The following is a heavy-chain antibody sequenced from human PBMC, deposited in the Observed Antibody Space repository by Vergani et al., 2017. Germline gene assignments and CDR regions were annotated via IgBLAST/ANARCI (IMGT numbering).Heavy chain of an antibody. Sequence: QVQLVQSGSEVKKPGASVKVSCRASGYTFTNYALNWVRQAPGQGLEWMGWIKSNSGNPTYAQGFKGRFVFSLDSSVSTSCLQIHSLQPEDTAVYYCVRPRRGSRTGGSCYSGYSAPGGQGTQGTVSS. J-gene: IGHJ5*02. CDR1: GYTFTNYA. CDR3: VRPRRGSRTGGSCYSGYSAP. CDR2: IKSNSGNP. D-gene: IGHD2-15*01. V-gene: IGHV7-4-1*01.